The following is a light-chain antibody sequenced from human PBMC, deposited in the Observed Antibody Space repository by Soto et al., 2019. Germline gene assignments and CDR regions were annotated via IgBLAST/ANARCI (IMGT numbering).Light chain of an antibody. CDR3: QQYNNWPPVYT. V-gene: IGKV3-15*01. CDR2: GAS. Sequence: EIVMTQSPATLSVSPGERATLSCRASQSVSSNLAWYQQKPGQAPRLRLYGASTMATGIPARFSGSGSGTEFTLTISSLQSEDFAVYYCQQYNNWPPVYTFGQGTKLEIK. CDR1: QSVSSN. J-gene: IGKJ2*01.